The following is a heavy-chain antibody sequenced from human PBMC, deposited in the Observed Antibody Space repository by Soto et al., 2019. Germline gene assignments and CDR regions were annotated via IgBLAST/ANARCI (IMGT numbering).Heavy chain of an antibody. Sequence: PSETLSLTCTVSGGSISSYYWSWIRQPPGKGLEWIGTISHTGTAYYNPSLESRVAVSVGTSENQFSLNLSSVTAADTAVYYCAKNWNWGSLVHWGQGTLVTVSS. J-gene: IGHJ4*02. CDR1: GGSISSYY. CDR2: ISHTGTA. CDR3: AKNWNWGSLVH. D-gene: IGHD7-27*01. V-gene: IGHV4-59*04.